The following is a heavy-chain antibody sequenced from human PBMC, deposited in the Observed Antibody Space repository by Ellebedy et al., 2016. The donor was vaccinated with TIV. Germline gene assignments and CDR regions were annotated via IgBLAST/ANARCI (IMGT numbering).Heavy chain of an antibody. Sequence: SQTLSLTXAISGDSVSSNSAAWNWIRQSPSRGLEWLGRTYYRSKWYNDYAVSVKSRITINPDTSKNQFSLHLNSVTPEDTAVYYCARADGYLPGDAFDVWGQGTTVTVSS. D-gene: IGHD5-24*01. CDR3: ARADGYLPGDAFDV. CDR1: GDSVSSNSAA. CDR2: TYYRSKWYN. J-gene: IGHJ3*01. V-gene: IGHV6-1*01.